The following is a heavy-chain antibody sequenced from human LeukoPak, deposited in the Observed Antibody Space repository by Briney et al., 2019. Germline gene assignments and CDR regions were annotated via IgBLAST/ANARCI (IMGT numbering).Heavy chain of an antibody. V-gene: IGHV3-21*01. J-gene: IGHJ4*02. D-gene: IGHD1-26*01. CDR1: GFDFSTYS. CDR2: ISGSSSYK. CDR3: AKGEEAFDY. Sequence: GGSLRLSCEVSGFDFSTYSMNWVRQAPGKGLEWVSSISGSSSYKFYADSVKGRFTIFRDNSKNTLYLQMNSLRAEDTAVYYCAKGEEAFDYWGQGTLVTVSS.